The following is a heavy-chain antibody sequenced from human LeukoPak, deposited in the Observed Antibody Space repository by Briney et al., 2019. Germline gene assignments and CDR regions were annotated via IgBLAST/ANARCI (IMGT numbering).Heavy chain of an antibody. CDR2: IRYDGSNK. J-gene: IGHJ4*02. CDR3: AKPHFDY. CDR1: GFTFTSYG. V-gene: IGHV3-30*02. Sequence: GGSLRLSCAASGFTFTSYGMHWVRQAPGKGLEWVAFIRYDGSNKYYADSAKGRFTISRDNSRNTLYLQMNSLRAEDTAVYYCAKPHFDYWGQGALVTVSS.